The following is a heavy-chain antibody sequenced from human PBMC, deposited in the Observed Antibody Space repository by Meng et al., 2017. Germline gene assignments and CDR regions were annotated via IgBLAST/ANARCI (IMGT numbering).Heavy chain of an antibody. J-gene: IGHJ4*02. Sequence: ASVKVSCKASGYTLTSYYMHWVRQAPGQGLEWMGIINPSGGSTSYAQKFQGRVTMTRDTSTSTVYMELSSLRSEDTAVYYCARDLEQWLTPRYYFDYWGQGTLVTVSS. D-gene: IGHD6-19*01. CDR2: INPSGGST. CDR3: ARDLEQWLTPRYYFDY. V-gene: IGHV1-46*01. CDR1: GYTLTSYY.